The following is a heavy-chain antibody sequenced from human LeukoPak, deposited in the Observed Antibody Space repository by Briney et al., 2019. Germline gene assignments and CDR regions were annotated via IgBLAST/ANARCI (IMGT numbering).Heavy chain of an antibody. CDR1: GFTFGDYA. CDR2: IGSSSTSI. J-gene: IGHJ3*02. V-gene: IGHV3-21*01. Sequence: SGGSLRLSCTASGFTFGDYAMSWFRQAPGEGLEWVSSIGSSSTSIYYANSLKGRFTISRDNAKNSLYLQMNSLRAGDTATYYCARESEEAFDIWGQGTTVTVSS. CDR3: ARESEEAFDI.